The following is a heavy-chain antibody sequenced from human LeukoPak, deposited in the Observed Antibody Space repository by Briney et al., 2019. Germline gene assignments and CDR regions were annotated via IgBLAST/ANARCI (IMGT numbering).Heavy chain of an antibody. J-gene: IGHJ4*02. V-gene: IGHV3-9*01. CDR2: ISWNSGSI. CDR3: EKGVSGGAYFDY. CDR1: GFSFDDYA. D-gene: IGHD1-1*01. Sequence: GGSLRLSCAASGFSFDDYAMHWVRQAPGKGLEWVSGISWNSGSIGYANSVKGRFTISRDNAKNSLYLQMNSLGAEDTALYYCEKGVSGGAYFDYWGQGTLVTVSS.